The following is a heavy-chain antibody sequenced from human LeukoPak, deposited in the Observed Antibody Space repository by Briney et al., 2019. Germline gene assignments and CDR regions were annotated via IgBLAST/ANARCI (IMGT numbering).Heavy chain of an antibody. J-gene: IGHJ4*02. CDR3: TRATGGQWLVQSTYY. CDR2: IRSKAYGGAT. CDR1: GFTFGDYA. D-gene: IGHD6-19*01. V-gene: IGHV3-49*04. Sequence: PGGSLRLSCTASGFTFGDYAMSWVRQAPGKGLEWVGFIRSKAYGGATESAASVKGRLTISRDDSKSIAYLHMNSLKTEDTGVYYCTRATGGQWLVQSTYYWGQGTLVTVSS.